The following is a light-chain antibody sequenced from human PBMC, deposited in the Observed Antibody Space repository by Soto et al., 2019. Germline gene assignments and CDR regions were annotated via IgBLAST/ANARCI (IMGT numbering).Light chain of an antibody. J-gene: IGKJ1*01. CDR2: DAS. CDR1: QSISSW. V-gene: IGKV1-5*01. CDR3: QQYDSYSWT. Sequence: DIQITQSPSTLSAXLGXRVPISFRASQSISSWLAWYQQKPGQAPKLLIYDASSLESGVPSRFSGSGSGTEFTLTISSLQPDDFATYYCQQYDSYSWTFGQGTKVDIK.